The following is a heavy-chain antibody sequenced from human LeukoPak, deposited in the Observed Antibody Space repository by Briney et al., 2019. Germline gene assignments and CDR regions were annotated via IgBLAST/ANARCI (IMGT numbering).Heavy chain of an antibody. J-gene: IGHJ5*02. CDR2: ISVYNGNT. CDR3: AKDRYYGSGSPTGWFDP. V-gene: IGHV1-18*01. D-gene: IGHD3-10*01. Sequence: ASVKVSCKASGYTFTSYGISWVRQAPGQGLEWMGWISVYNGNTNYAQKLQGRVTMTTDTSTSTAYMELRSLRSEDTAVYYCAKDRYYGSGSPTGWFDPWGQGTLVTVSS. CDR1: GYTFTSYG.